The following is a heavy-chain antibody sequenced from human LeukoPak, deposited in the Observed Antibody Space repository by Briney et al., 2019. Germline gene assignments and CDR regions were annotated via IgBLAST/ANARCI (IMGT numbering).Heavy chain of an antibody. J-gene: IGHJ4*02. CDR1: GGSISRSTYY. CDR3: ATLYGGYGYFDY. D-gene: IGHD5-12*01. V-gene: IGHV4-39*01. CDR2: IYYGGST. Sequence: SETLSLTCTVSGGSISRSTYYWGWIRQSPGKGLEWIGTIYYGGSTYYNPSLKNRVTISVDTSKNQFSLKVRSLTAADTAVYYCATLYGGYGYFDYWGQGTLVTVSS.